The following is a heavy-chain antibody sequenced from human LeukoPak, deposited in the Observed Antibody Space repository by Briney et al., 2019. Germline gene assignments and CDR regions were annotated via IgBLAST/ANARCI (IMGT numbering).Heavy chain of an antibody. V-gene: IGHV3-21*01. CDR3: ARDSYDSSGYYSGLGF. CDR2: ISSSSSYI. Sequence: GGSLRLSCAASGFTFSDYTMNWVRQAPGKGLEWVSSISSSSSYIYYVDPVKGRFTTSRDNAKNSLYLQMNSLRVEDTAVYYCARDSYDSSGYYSGLGFWGQGTLVTVSS. J-gene: IGHJ4*02. D-gene: IGHD3-22*01. CDR1: GFTFSDYT.